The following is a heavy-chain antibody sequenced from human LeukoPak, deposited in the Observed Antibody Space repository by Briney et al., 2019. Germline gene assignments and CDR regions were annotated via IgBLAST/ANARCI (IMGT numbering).Heavy chain of an antibody. CDR3: ARDRTDYYDRLWAAKLGHYYYYGMDV. D-gene: IGHD3-22*01. CDR1: GFTFGTYG. Sequence: GRSLRLSCAASGFTFGTYGMHWIRQAPGKGLEWVAVIWYDGSNEYYADSVKGRFTISRDNSKNTLYLQMNSLRAEDTAVYYCARDRTDYYDRLWAAKLGHYYYYGMDVWGQGTTVTVSS. J-gene: IGHJ6*02. CDR2: IWYDGSNE. V-gene: IGHV3-33*01.